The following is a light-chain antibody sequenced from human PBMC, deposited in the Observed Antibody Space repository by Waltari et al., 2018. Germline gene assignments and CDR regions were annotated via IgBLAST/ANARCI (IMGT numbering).Light chain of an antibody. V-gene: IGKV1-39*01. CDR3: QQSYSTPRT. J-gene: IGKJ3*01. Sequence: DIQMTQSPSYLSASVGDRVTINCRASQSISTFLNWYQQKPGKAPQLLIFRPPSLQSGVPSRFSGSGSGTNFTLTISSLQPEDFGVYYCQQSYSTPRTFGPGTKVDI. CDR2: RPP. CDR1: QSISTF.